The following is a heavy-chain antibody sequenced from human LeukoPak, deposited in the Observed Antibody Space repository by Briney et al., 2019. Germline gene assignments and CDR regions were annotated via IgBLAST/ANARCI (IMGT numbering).Heavy chain of an antibody. D-gene: IGHD6-6*01. CDR2: ISHSGSI. CDR1: GGSFSSYH. Sequence: PSETLSLTCAVYGGSFSSYHWSWIRQTPGKGLEWLGEISHSGSINYNPSLKSRVTISIDTSKNQFSLKLSSVTAADMAVYYCSRRSWQLVQAYYYYYYDVWGKGTTVTVSS. V-gene: IGHV4-34*01. J-gene: IGHJ6*03. CDR3: SRRSWQLVQAYYYYYYDV.